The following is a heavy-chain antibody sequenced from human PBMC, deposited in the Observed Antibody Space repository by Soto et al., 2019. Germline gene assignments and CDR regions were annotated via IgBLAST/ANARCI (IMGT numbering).Heavy chain of an antibody. Sequence: PGGSLRLSCAASGFTFSSYAMSWVRQAPGKGLEWVSAISGSGGSTYYADSVKGRFTISRDNSKNTLYLQMNSLRAEDTAVYYCANEITMVRGVRLSVDYWGQGTLVTVS. D-gene: IGHD3-10*01. CDR2: ISGSGGST. V-gene: IGHV3-23*01. J-gene: IGHJ4*02. CDR3: ANEITMVRGVRLSVDY. CDR1: GFTFSSYA.